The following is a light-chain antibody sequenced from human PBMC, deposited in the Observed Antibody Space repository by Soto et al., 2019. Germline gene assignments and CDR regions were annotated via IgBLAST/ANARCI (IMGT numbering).Light chain of an antibody. V-gene: IGLV2-14*01. CDR1: SRDIGNYDF. CDR3: SSYTTSTSFIL. J-gene: IGLJ2*01. Sequence: QSALTQPASVSGSPGQSITISCTGTSRDIGNYDFVSWYQQVPGTAPKAMIYEVSSRPSGVSNRFSGSKSGNTASLTISGLQAEDEAYYYCSSYTTSTSFILFGGGTKVTVL. CDR2: EVS.